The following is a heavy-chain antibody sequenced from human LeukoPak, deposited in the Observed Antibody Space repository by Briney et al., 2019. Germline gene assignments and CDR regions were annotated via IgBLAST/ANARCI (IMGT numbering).Heavy chain of an antibody. J-gene: IGHJ4*02. CDR3: AKDRGSWFALFDS. Sequence: PGGSLRLSCTASGFSFSIYALSWVRQAPGKGLEWVSGIRGSGAITYYADSVKGRFTISRDNSKSTLFLHMHSLRAEDTAVYYCAKDRGSWFALFDSWGQGTLVTVSS. CDR1: GFSFSIYA. D-gene: IGHD6-13*01. V-gene: IGHV3-23*01. CDR2: IRGSGAIT.